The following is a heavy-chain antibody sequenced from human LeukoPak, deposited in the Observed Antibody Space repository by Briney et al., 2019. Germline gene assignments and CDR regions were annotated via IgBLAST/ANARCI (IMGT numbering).Heavy chain of an antibody. CDR2: ISYDGSNK. D-gene: IGHD3-10*01. CDR3: ARELYYYGSGSYYPHRYYFDY. J-gene: IGHJ4*02. V-gene: IGHV3-30*04. CDR1: GFTFSSYA. Sequence: PGRSLRLSCAASGFTFSSYAMHWVRQAPGKGLEGVAVISYDGSNKYYADSVKGRFTISRDNSKNTLFLQVKSLRAEDTAVYYCARELYYYGSGSYYPHRYYFDYWGQGALATVSS.